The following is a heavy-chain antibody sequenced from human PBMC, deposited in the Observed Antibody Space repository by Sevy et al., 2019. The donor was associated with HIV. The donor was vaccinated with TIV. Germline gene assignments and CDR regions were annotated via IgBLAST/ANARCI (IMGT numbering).Heavy chain of an antibody. D-gene: IGHD3-22*01. V-gene: IGHV4-59*01. CDR3: ARGQYYDSSVYYYGGYYFDY. Sequence: SETLSLTCTVSGGSISSYYWSWIRQPPGKGLEWIGYIYYSGSTNYNRSLKSRVTISVDTSKNQFSLKLSSVTAAGTAVYYCARGQYYDSSVYYYGGYYFDYWGQGTLVTVSS. CDR2: IYYSGST. J-gene: IGHJ4*02. CDR1: GGSISSYY.